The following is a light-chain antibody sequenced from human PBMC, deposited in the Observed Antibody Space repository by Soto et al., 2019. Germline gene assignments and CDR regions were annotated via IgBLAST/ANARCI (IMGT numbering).Light chain of an antibody. V-gene: IGKV1-5*03. CDR2: KAS. CDR3: QQYQSYVYT. J-gene: IGKJ2*01. CDR1: QNIAVW. Sequence: DILMTQSPSTLSASVGDRVTIACRASQNIAVWLAWYQQKPGRAPKLLIQKASSLESGVPSRFSGSGSGTEFTLTISSLQPYDFATYFCQQYQSYVYTFGEGTKVEMK.